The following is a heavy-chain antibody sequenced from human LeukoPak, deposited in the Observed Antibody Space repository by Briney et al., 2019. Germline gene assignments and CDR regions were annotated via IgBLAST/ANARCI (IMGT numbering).Heavy chain of an antibody. Sequence: GISVKVSCKASGFTFTSSAMQWVRQARGQRLEWIGWIVVGSGNTNYAQKFQERVTITRDMSTSTAYMELSSLRSEDTAVYYCAAVDHCSSTSCYTAFDIWGQGTMVTVSS. V-gene: IGHV1-58*02. CDR2: IVVGSGNT. CDR1: GFTFTSSA. D-gene: IGHD2-2*02. J-gene: IGHJ3*02. CDR3: AAVDHCSSTSCYTAFDI.